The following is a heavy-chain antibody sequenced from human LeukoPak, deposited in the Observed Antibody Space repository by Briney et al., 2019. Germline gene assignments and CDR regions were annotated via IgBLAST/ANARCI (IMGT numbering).Heavy chain of an antibody. CDR1: GFTFSSYW. V-gene: IGHV3-7*01. CDR3: AKGGTYYDFWSGYSFDY. D-gene: IGHD3-3*01. CDR2: IKQDGSEK. J-gene: IGHJ4*02. Sequence: GGSLRLSCAASGFTFSSYWMSWVRQAPGKGLEWVANIKQDGSEKYYVDSVKGRFTISRDNAKNSLYLQMNSLRAEDTAVYYCAKGGTYYDFWSGYSFDYWGQGTLVTVSS.